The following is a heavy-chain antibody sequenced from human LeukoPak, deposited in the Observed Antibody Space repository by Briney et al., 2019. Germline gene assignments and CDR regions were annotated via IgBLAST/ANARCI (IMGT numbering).Heavy chain of an antibody. CDR2: ISGSGGST. CDR3: AKDRGSGGYYDSSSYYYLDY. J-gene: IGHJ4*02. CDR1: GFTFSSYA. Sequence: GGSLRLSCAASGFTFSSYAMSWVRQAPGKGLEWVSAISGSGGSTYYADSVKGRFTISRDNSKNTLYLQMNSLRAEDTAVYYCAKDRGSGGYYDSSSYYYLDYWGQGTLVTVSS. D-gene: IGHD3-22*01. V-gene: IGHV3-23*01.